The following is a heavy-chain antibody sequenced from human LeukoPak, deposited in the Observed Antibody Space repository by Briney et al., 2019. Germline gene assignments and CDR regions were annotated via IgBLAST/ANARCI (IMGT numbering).Heavy chain of an antibody. CDR2: ISAYNGNT. D-gene: IGHD5-12*01. J-gene: IGHJ4*02. CDR3: ARDLWLRYKSYYFDY. V-gene: IGHV1-18*01. CDR1: GYTFTSYG. Sequence: GASVKVSCKASGYTFTSYGISWVRQAPGQGLEWMGWISAYNGNTNYAQKLQGRVTMTTDTSTSTAYMELRSLRSDDTAVYYCARDLWLRYKSYYFDYWGQGTLVTVSS.